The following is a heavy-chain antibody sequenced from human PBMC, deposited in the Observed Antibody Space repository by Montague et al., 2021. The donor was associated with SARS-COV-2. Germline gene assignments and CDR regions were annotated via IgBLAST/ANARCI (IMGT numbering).Heavy chain of an antibody. D-gene: IGHD3-3*01. CDR2: INDSGST. V-gene: IGHV4-34*01. J-gene: IGHJ6*03. CDR3: ARGRAARSFTIFGVVNPASRYYYYMDV. CDR1: GGSFSGYY. Sequence: SETLSLTCAVYGGSFSGYYWSWIRQPPGKGLEWIGEINDSGSTYYNPSLKSRVTISVDTSKNQFSLKLSSVTAADTAVYYCARGRAARSFTIFGVVNPASRYYYYMDVWGKGTTVTVSS.